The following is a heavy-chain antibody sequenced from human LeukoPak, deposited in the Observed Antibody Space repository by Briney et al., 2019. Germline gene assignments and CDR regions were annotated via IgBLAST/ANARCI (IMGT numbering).Heavy chain of an antibody. CDR2: ISSSSSYI. Sequence: GGSLRLSCAASGFTFSSYSMNWVRQAPGKGLEWVSSISSSSSYIYYADSVKGRFTISRDNAKNSLYLQMNSLRAEDTAVYYCARDRRDNYDFWSGYPDWGQGTLVTVSS. V-gene: IGHV3-21*01. CDR3: ARDRRDNYDFWSGYPD. J-gene: IGHJ4*02. CDR1: GFTFSSYS. D-gene: IGHD3-3*01.